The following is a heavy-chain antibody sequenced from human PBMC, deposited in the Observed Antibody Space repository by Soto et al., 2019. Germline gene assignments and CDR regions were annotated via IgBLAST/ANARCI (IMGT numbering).Heavy chain of an antibody. D-gene: IGHD4-17*01. CDR2: ISGSGSNT. J-gene: IGHJ4*02. Sequence: EVQLLESGGDLVQPGGSLRLSCAASGFTFSRCAMSWVRQAPGKGLEWVSAISGSGSNTYYTDSVKGRFIISRDNSKNTLYLQMNSLRVEDTAAYYCAREDPFAAETKEPHFDYWGQGILVTVSS. V-gene: IGHV3-23*01. CDR3: AREDPFAAETKEPHFDY. CDR1: GFTFSRCA.